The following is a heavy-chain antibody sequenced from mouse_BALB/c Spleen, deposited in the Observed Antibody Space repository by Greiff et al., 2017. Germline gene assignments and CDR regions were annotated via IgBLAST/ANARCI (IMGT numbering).Heavy chain of an antibody. Sequence: VQLQQSGTVLARPGASVKMSCKASGYSFTSYWMHWVKQRPGQGLEWIGAIYPGNSDTSYNQKFKGKAKLTAVTSASTAYMELSSLTNEDSAVYYCTKTDGSSRYFDVWGAGTTVTVSS. V-gene: IGHV1-5*01. CDR2: IYPGNSDT. D-gene: IGHD1-1*01. CDR1: GYSFTSYW. J-gene: IGHJ1*01. CDR3: TKTDGSSRYFDV.